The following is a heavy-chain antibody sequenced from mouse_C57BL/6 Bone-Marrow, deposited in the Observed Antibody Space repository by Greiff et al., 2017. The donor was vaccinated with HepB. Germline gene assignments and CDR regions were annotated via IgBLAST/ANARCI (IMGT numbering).Heavy chain of an antibody. CDR1: GYTFTDYY. CDR2: INPYNGGT. CDR3: ARWGILLRSYYAMDY. D-gene: IGHD1-1*01. J-gene: IGHJ4*01. Sequence: VQLQQSGPVLVKPGASVKMSCKASGYTFTDYYMNWVKQSHGKSLEWIGVINPYNGGTSYNQKFKGKATLTVDKSSSTAYMELNSLTSEDSAVYYCARWGILLRSYYAMDYWGQGTSVTVSS. V-gene: IGHV1-19*01.